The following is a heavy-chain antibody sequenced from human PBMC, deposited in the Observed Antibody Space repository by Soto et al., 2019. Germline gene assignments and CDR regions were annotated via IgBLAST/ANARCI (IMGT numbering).Heavy chain of an antibody. CDR3: ARHHDSSGYYRIDY. V-gene: IGHV4-39*01. Sequence: TSETLSLTCTFSCGSIVSTSYFWGWIRQPPGKGLEWIASIYYSGITYYNPSLKSRVTISVDTSKNQFYLKLSSVTAADTAVYYCARHHDSSGYYRIDYWGQGTLVTVSS. J-gene: IGHJ4*02. CDR2: IYYSGIT. D-gene: IGHD3-22*01. CDR1: CGSIVSTSYF.